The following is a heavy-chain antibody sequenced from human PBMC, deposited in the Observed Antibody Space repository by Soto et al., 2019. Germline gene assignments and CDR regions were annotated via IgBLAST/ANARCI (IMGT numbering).Heavy chain of an antibody. V-gene: IGHV1-46*01. CDR2: INPSGGST. CDR3: ARDEAYGDYGSSSLYGMDV. CDR1: GYTFTSYY. J-gene: IGHJ6*02. D-gene: IGHD4-17*01. Sequence: RASVKVSCKASGYTFTSYYMHWVRQAPGQGLEWMGIINPSGGSTSYAQKFQGRVTMTRDTSTSTVYMELSSLRSEDTAVYYCARDEAYGDYGSSSLYGMDVWGQGTTVTVSS.